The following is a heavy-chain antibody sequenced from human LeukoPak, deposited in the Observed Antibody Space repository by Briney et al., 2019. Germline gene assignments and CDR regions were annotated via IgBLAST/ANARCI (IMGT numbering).Heavy chain of an antibody. CDR2: IRYDGSNK. J-gene: IGHJ4*02. CDR3: ASSVITIFGVVTFDY. CDR1: AFIFTTYG. D-gene: IGHD3-3*01. Sequence: PGGSLRLSCAASAFIFTTYGMHWVRQAPGKGLEWVAFIRYDGSNKCYADSVKGRFTISRDNSKNTLYLQMNSLRAEDTAVYYCASSVITIFGVVTFDYWGQGTLVTVSS. V-gene: IGHV3-30*02.